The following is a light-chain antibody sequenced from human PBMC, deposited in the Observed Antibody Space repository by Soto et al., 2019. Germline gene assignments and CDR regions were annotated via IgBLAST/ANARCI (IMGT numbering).Light chain of an antibody. J-gene: IGLJ1*01. CDR2: EVT. Sequence: QSVLSQPPSASGTPGQRVTISCSGSNSNIGNNYVYWYQQHPGKAPKLMIYEVTYRPSGVSNRFSGSKSGNTASLTISGLQAEDEADYYCSSYTTTNTLVFGIGTKVTVL. CDR1: NSNIGNNY. CDR3: SSYTTTNTLV. V-gene: IGLV2-14*01.